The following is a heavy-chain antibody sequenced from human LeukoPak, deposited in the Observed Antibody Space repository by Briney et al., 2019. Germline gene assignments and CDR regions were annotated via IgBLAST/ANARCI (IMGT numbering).Heavy chain of an antibody. CDR3: ARGGGTDSSSWYYNWFDP. CDR2: INPNSGGT. D-gene: IGHD6-13*01. V-gene: IGHV1-2*04. CDR1: GYTFTSYY. J-gene: IGHJ5*02. Sequence: EASVKVSCKASGYTFTSYYMHWVRQAPGQRLEWMGWINPNSGGTNYAQKFQGWVTMTRDTSISTAYMELSRLRSDDTAVYYCARGGGTDSSSWYYNWFDPWGQGTLVTVSS.